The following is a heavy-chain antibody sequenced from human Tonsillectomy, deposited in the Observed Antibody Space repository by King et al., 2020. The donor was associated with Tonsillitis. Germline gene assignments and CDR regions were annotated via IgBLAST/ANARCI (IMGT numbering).Heavy chain of an antibody. CDR3: ARDSPDVVRGTTRGYFDY. Sequence: VQLVESGPEVKKPGSSVKVSCKPSGGTFSSFAISWVRQAPGQGLEWMGGIIPIFASANYAQRFQGRVTITADESTSTAYMELNSLTSEDTAIYYCARDSPDVVRGTTRGYFDYWGQGTLVTVSS. CDR2: IIPIFASA. D-gene: IGHD3-10*01. J-gene: IGHJ4*02. V-gene: IGHV1-69*01. CDR1: GGTFSSFA.